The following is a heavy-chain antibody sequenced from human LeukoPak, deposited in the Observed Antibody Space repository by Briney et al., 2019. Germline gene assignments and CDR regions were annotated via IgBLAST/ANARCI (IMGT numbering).Heavy chain of an antibody. Sequence: PGGSLRLSCVASGFTFSRYWMHWVRQAPGKGLVWVSRINSDGSSITYADSVKGRFTISRDNAKNTLYLQMTSLRVEDTAVYYCGSGSGVADYWGQGALVTVSS. CDR1: GFTFSRYW. D-gene: IGHD3-10*01. J-gene: IGHJ4*02. V-gene: IGHV3-74*03. CDR2: INSDGSSI. CDR3: GSGSGVADY.